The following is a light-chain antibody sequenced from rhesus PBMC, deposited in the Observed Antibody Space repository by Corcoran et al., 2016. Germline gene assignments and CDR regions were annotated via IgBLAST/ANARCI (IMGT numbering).Light chain of an antibody. Sequence: DIQMTQSPSSLSASVGDTVTITCRASQSISSWLAWYQQKPGKAPKLLIYKSSHLQSGVPSRFSGSGFGTDFTLTISSLQSEDCATYYCQQYSSSPRTFGQGTKVEIK. CDR3: QQYSSSPRT. V-gene: IGKV1-22*01. CDR2: KSS. J-gene: IGKJ1*01. CDR1: QSISSW.